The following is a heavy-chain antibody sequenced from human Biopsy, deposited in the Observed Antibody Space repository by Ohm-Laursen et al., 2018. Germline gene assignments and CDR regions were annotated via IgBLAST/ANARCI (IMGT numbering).Heavy chain of an antibody. CDR1: GYSFTSYY. Sequence: GASVKVSCKASGYSFTSYYMHWVRQAPGQGLEWMGMINPSGSTTSYPQIFQVRVTMTRDTSKSTVYMELSSLRSADTAVYFCARNTGWYGDLYYFDYWGQGTLVTVSS. V-gene: IGHV1-46*01. CDR3: ARNTGWYGDLYYFDY. CDR2: INPSGSTT. J-gene: IGHJ4*02. D-gene: IGHD6-19*01.